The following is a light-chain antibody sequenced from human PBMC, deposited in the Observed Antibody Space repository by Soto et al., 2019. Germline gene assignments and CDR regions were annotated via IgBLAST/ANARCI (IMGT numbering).Light chain of an antibody. CDR1: SSNIGNNN. V-gene: IGLV1-47*01. CDR3: AAWDDSLSGRV. J-gene: IGLJ3*02. Sequence: QSVLTQPPSASGTPGQRVTISCSGGSSNIGNNNVYWYQQLPGTAPKILIYRNNQRPSGVPDRFSGSKSGTPASLAISGLRSEDEADYYCAAWDDSLSGRVFGGGTKLTVL. CDR2: RNN.